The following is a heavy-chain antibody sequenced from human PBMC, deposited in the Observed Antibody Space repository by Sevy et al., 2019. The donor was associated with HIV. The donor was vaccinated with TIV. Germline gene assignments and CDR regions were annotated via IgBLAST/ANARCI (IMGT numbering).Heavy chain of an antibody. Sequence: ASVKVSCKVSGYTLTELSMHWVRQAPGKGLEWMGGFDPEDGETIYAQKFQGRVTMTEDTSTDTAYMELSSLRSKDTAVYYCASTLRITMIVVVTEEYAFDIWGQGTMVTVSS. CDR2: FDPEDGET. J-gene: IGHJ3*02. D-gene: IGHD3-22*01. CDR1: GYTLTELS. CDR3: ASTLRITMIVVVTEEYAFDI. V-gene: IGHV1-24*01.